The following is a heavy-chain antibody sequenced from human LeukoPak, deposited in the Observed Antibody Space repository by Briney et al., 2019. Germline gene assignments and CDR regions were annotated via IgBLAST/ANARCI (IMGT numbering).Heavy chain of an antibody. CDR3: AKVYSGYYPFDP. J-gene: IGHJ5*02. V-gene: IGHV3-23*01. CDR2: ISGSGFST. CDR1: GFTFSSYA. D-gene: IGHD3-22*01. Sequence: GGSLRLSCAASGFTFSSYAMSWVRQAPGKGLVWVSAISGSGFSTYYADSVKGRFTISRGNSKNTLYLQMNSLRAEDTAVYYCAKVYSGYYPFDPWGQGTLVTVSS.